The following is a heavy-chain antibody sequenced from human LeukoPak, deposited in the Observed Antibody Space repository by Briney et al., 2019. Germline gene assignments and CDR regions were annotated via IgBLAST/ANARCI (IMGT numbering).Heavy chain of an antibody. J-gene: IGHJ4*02. D-gene: IGHD5-24*01. V-gene: IGHV4-39*01. CDR3: ARGARAGYNLEPFDY. CDR1: GGSISSSSYY. Sequence: SETLSLTCTVSGGSISSSSYYWGWIRQPPGKGLEWIGSIYYSGSTYYNPSVKSRVTIFVDTSKNQFSLKLSSVTAADTAVYYCARGARAGYNLEPFDYWGQGTLVTVSS. CDR2: IYYSGST.